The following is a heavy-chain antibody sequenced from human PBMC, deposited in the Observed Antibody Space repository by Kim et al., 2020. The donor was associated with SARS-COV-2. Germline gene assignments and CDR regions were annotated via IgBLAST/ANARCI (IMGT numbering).Heavy chain of an antibody. Sequence: GGSLRLSCAASGFTFSSYAMSWVRQAPGKGLEWVSAISGSGGSTYYADSVKGRFTISRDNSKNTLYLQMNSLRAEDTAVYYCAKEFMDLGMIFGWYFDLWGRGTLVTVSS. CDR1: GFTFSSYA. V-gene: IGHV3-23*01. J-gene: IGHJ2*01. CDR2: ISGSGGST. CDR3: AKEFMDLGMIFGWYFDL. D-gene: IGHD7-27*01.